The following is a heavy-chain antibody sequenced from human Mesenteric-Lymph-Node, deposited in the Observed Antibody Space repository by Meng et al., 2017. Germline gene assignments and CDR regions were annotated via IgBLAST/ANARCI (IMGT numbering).Heavy chain of an antibody. CDR2: INPSGGST. CDR3: ARDANHRIYYYDSSGYFRGNNWFDP. J-gene: IGHJ5*02. D-gene: IGHD3-22*01. V-gene: IGHV1-46*01. CDR1: GYTFTSYY. Sequence: ASVKVSCKASGYTFTSYYMHWVRQAPGQGLEWMGIINPSGGSTSYAQKFQGRVTMTRDTSTSTVYMELSSLRSEDTAVYYCARDANHRIYYYDSSGYFRGNNWFDPWGQGTLVTVSS.